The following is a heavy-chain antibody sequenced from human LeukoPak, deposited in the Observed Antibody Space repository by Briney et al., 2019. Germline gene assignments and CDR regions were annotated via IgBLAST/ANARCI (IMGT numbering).Heavy chain of an antibody. D-gene: IGHD5-12*01. CDR2: IKQDGSEK. J-gene: IGHJ6*03. V-gene: IGHV3-7*01. Sequence: GGSLRLSCAVSGFTFSSWWMTWVRQAPGKGLEWVANIKQDGSEKNYVDSVKGRFTISRDNAKNSLDLQMNRLRAEDTAVYYCARGHIGMDVWGKGTTVTI. CDR3: ARGHIGMDV. CDR1: GFTFSSWW.